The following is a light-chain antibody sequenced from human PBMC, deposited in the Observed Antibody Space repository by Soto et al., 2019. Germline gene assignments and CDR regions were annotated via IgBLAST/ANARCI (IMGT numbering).Light chain of an antibody. CDR3: CSYAGSYTFDV. CDR2: DVS. CDR1: SSDVGGYNY. J-gene: IGLJ1*01. Sequence: VLTQHRSVPGSPGQSVTISCTGTSSDVGGYNYVSWYQQHPGKAPKLMIYDVSKRPSGVPDRFSGSKSGNTASLTISGLQAEDEADYYCCSYAGSYTFDVFGTGTKVTVL. V-gene: IGLV2-11*01.